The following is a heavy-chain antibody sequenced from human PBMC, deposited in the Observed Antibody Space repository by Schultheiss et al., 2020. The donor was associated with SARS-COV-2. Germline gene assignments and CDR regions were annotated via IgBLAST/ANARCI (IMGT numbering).Heavy chain of an antibody. Sequence: GSLRLSCAASGFTFSNFAMSWIRQPPGKGLQWIGYIYYSGDTYYNPSLKSRVTISVDTSKNQFSLKLSSVTAADTAVYYCARQLANFDYWGQGTLVTVSS. CDR3: ARQLANFDY. CDR2: IYYSGDT. V-gene: IGHV4-59*01. CDR1: GFTFSNFA. D-gene: IGHD6-6*01. J-gene: IGHJ4*02.